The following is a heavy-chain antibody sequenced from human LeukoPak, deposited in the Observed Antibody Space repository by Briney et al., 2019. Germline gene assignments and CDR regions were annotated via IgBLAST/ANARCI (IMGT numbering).Heavy chain of an antibody. CDR2: IYHSGST. CDR1: GGYITSSDW. V-gene: IGHV4-4*02. J-gene: IGHJ4*02. CDR3: ARDFGQWLVRYFDY. D-gene: IGHD6-19*01. Sequence: GTLSLTCAVSGGYITSSDWWSWVRQPPGKGLEWNGEIYHSGSTNYNSSLKSRVTISVDKSKNQFSLKLSSVTAADTAVYYCARDFGQWLVRYFDYWGQGTLVTVSS.